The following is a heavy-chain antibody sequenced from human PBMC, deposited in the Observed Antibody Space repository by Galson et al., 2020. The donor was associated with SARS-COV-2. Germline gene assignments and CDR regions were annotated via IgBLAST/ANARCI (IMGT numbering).Heavy chain of an antibody. Sequence: GGSLRLSCAASGFTFSSYAMHWIRQETGKGLEWVSAIGTAGDTYYPGSVKGRFTISRENAKNSLYLQMNSLRAGDTAVYYCARGVGMAAFDIWGQGTMVTVSS. CDR1: GFTFSSYA. CDR2: IGTAGDT. D-gene: IGHD3-3*01. CDR3: ARGVGMAAFDI. J-gene: IGHJ3*02. V-gene: IGHV3-13*01.